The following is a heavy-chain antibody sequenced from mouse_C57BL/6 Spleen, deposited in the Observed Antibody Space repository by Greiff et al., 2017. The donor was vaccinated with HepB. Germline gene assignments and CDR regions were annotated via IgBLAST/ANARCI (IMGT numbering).Heavy chain of an antibody. CDR2: IYPRDGST. V-gene: IGHV1-78*01. CDR3: ARREAYYYGSSPFDY. J-gene: IGHJ2*01. CDR1: GYTFTDHT. Sequence: VQLQESDAELVKPGASVKISCKVSGYTFTDHTIHWMKQRPEQGLEWIGYIYPRDGSTKYNEKFKGKATLTADKSSSTAYMQLNSLTSEDSAVYFCARREAYYYGSSPFDYWGQGTTLTVSS. D-gene: IGHD1-1*01.